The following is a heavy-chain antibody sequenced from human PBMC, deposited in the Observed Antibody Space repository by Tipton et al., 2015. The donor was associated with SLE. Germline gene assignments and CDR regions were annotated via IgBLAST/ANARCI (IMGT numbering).Heavy chain of an antibody. J-gene: IGHJ2*01. D-gene: IGHD3-22*01. Sequence: TLSLTCTVSGGSISSRYWSWIRQPPGKGLEWIGDIYYSGSTNYKPSPQSRVTISVDTSKNQFSLKLSSVIAADTAVYYCASGYYYAPWLWGRGTLVTVSS. CDR3: ASGYYYAPWL. CDR2: IYYSGST. CDR1: GGSISSRY. V-gene: IGHV4-59*11.